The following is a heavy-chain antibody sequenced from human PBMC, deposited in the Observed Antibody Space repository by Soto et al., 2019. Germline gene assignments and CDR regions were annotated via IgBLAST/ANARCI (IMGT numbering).Heavy chain of an antibody. Sequence: QLQLQESGPGLVRPSATLSLTCTVSGGSISGSSYYWGWIRQSPGKGLEWIGTIYYSGTTYYNPSLKSRVTMFVDTSKNQFSLRLSSVTAADTAVYYCARHVSGSGMGYWGQGTLVAVSS. V-gene: IGHV4-39*01. CDR2: IYYSGTT. J-gene: IGHJ4*02. D-gene: IGHD3-10*01. CDR1: GGSISGSSYY. CDR3: ARHVSGSGMGY.